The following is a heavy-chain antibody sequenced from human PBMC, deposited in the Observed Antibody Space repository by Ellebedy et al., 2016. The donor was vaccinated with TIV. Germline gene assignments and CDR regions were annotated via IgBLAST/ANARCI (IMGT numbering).Heavy chain of an antibody. V-gene: IGHV3-48*02. Sequence: GGSLRLXXAASGFTFSSYSMNWVRQAPGKGLEWVSYISSSSSTIYYADSVKGRFTISRDNAKNSLYLQMNSLRDEDTAVYYCARVFQSIAARHPLDYWGQGTLVTVSS. J-gene: IGHJ4*02. CDR1: GFTFSSYS. CDR3: ARVFQSIAARHPLDY. CDR2: ISSSSSTI. D-gene: IGHD6-6*01.